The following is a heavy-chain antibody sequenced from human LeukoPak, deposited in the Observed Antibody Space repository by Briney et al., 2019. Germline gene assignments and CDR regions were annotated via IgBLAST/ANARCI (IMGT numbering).Heavy chain of an antibody. CDR2: IYGGGGT. CDR3: ARDAHDYSNYGWFDL. V-gene: IGHV3-53*01. CDR1: GFTVSSNY. Sequence: GGSLRLSCAGSGFTVSSNYMAWVRQAPGKGLEWVSTIYGGGGTYYGDSVRGRFTISRDDSKDSLHLHMNSLRADDTAIYYCARDAHDYSNYGWFDLWGQGTLVTVSS. D-gene: IGHD4-11*01. J-gene: IGHJ5*02.